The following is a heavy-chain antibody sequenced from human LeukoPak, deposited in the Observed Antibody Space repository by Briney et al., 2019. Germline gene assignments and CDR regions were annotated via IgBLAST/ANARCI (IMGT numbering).Heavy chain of an antibody. J-gene: IGHJ4*02. CDR2: ISGSGGST. Sequence: GSLRLSCAASGFTFSSYGMSWVRQAPGKGLEWVSAISGSGGSTYYADSVKGRFTISRDNSKNTLYLQMNSLKTEDTAVYYCTRDQTPYYWGQGTLVTVSS. V-gene: IGHV3-23*01. CDR1: GFTFSSYG. CDR3: TRDQTPYY.